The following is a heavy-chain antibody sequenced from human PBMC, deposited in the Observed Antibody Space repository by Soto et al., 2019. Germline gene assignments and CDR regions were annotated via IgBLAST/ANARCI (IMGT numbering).Heavy chain of an antibody. D-gene: IGHD2-2*01. Sequence: SETLSLTCTVSGGSISSGDYYWSWIRQPPGKGLEWIGSFYYSGSTYYNPSLESRVTISVDTSKNQFSLKVSSVTAADTAVYYCARLGGYCTITSCYGYYGMDVWGQGTTVTV. CDR3: ARLGGYCTITSCYGYYGMDV. V-gene: IGHV4-39*01. CDR2: FYYSGST. J-gene: IGHJ6*02. CDR1: GGSISSGDYY.